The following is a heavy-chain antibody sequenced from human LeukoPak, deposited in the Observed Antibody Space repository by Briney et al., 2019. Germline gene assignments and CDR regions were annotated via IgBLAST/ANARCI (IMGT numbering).Heavy chain of an antibody. V-gene: IGHV3-30*02. CDR2: IRYDRSNK. J-gene: IGHJ6*04. CDR3: AELGITMIGGV. Sequence: PGGSLRLSCAASGFTFSGYDIHWVRQAPGKGLEWVAFIRYDRSNKYYADSVKGRFTISRDNSKNTLYLQMNSLRAEDTAVYYCAELGITMIGGVWGKGTTVTISS. D-gene: IGHD3-10*02. CDR1: GFTFSGYD.